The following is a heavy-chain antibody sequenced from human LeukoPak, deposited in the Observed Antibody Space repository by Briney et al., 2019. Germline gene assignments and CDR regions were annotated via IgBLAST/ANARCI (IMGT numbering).Heavy chain of an antibody. Sequence: SQTLTLTCTVSGGSISSYYWSWIWHPPGKGLEWVGYIYYSGSTIYNPSLKSRFTISVDTSKNQFSLKLSSVTAADTAVYYCARVDPDSSSTLEVFDYWGQGTLVTVSS. CDR2: IYYSGST. D-gene: IGHD6-6*01. J-gene: IGHJ4*02. V-gene: IGHV4-59*01. CDR1: GGSISSYY. CDR3: ARVDPDSSSTLEVFDY.